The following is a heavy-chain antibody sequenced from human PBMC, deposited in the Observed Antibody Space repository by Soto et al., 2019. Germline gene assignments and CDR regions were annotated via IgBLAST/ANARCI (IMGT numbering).Heavy chain of an antibody. V-gene: IGHV3-30-3*01. CDR2: ISYDGSNK. J-gene: IGHJ4*02. CDR3: ARDPMGRYCGSASYYFDY. CDR1: GFTFSSYA. Sequence: QVQLVESGGGVVQPGRSLRLSCAASGFTFSSYAMHWVRHAPGKGLEWVAVISYDGSNKYYADSVKGRFTISRDNSKNTLSLQMNSLRAEDTAVYYCARDPMGRYCGSASYYFDYWGQGTLVTVSS. D-gene: IGHD3-10*01.